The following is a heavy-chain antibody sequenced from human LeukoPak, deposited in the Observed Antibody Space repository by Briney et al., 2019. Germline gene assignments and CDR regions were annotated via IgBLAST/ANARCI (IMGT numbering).Heavy chain of an antibody. D-gene: IGHD3-10*01. CDR2: IYSDGNT. Sequence: GGSLRLSCAASGFIVSDKYMSWVRQAPGKGLEWISVIYSDGNTYYSDSVKGRFTISRDNSKNTLLLQMDSLRVEDTAVYYCTRGHYSDTLGGQGTLVTVSS. V-gene: IGHV3-66*01. J-gene: IGHJ4*02. CDR3: TRGHYSDTL. CDR1: GFIVSDKY.